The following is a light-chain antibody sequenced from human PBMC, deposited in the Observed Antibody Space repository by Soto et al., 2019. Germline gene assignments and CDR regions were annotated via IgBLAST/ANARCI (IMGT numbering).Light chain of an antibody. CDR2: KAS. CDR3: QHYDSYSPTWT. Sequence: DIQMTQSPSTLSASVGDRVSITCRASQSIGDWLAWYQQKPGKAPKLLIYKASNLQSGAPSRFSGSGSGTDFTLTISSLQPDDFATYYCQHYDSYSPTWTFGQGTKVDIK. J-gene: IGKJ1*01. CDR1: QSIGDW. V-gene: IGKV1-5*03.